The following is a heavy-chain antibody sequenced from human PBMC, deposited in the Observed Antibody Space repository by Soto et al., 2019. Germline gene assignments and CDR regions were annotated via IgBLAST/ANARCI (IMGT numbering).Heavy chain of an antibody. CDR1: AFTFSDYA. Sequence: QVNLAESGGGVVQPGGSLRLSCAASAFTFSDYAMHWVRRAPGKGLQWVASVWFDGSSKYYADSVLVGFTISRDNSKNTLYLQMNSMRAEDSAIYYCARVGFCTNWRADYWGQGTQVTVSS. CDR2: VWFDGSSK. D-gene: IGHD1-1*01. CDR3: ARVGFCTNWRADY. J-gene: IGHJ4*02. V-gene: IGHV3-33*01.